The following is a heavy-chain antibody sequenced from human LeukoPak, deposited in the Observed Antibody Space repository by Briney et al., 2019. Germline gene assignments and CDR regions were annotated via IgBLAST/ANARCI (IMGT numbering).Heavy chain of an antibody. Sequence: PGGSLRLSCAASGFTFSSYWMSWVRQAPGKGLEWVANIKQDGSEKYYVDSVKGRFTISRDNAKNLLYLQMNSLRAEDTAVYYCARVYYDSSGYYLFFDYWGQGTLVTVSS. D-gene: IGHD3-22*01. CDR2: IKQDGSEK. V-gene: IGHV3-7*01. J-gene: IGHJ4*02. CDR1: GFTFSSYW. CDR3: ARVYYDSSGYYLFFDY.